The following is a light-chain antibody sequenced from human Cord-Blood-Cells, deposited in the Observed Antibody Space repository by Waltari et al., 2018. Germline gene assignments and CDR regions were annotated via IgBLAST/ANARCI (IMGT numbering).Light chain of an antibody. V-gene: IGKV4-1*01. Sequence: IVMTQSPDSLAVSLGERATINCKSSLSVLYSSNNKNYFAWYQQKPGQPPKLLISWASTRESGVPDRFSGSGSGTDFTLTISSLQAEDVAVYYCQQYYSTPLTFGGGTKVEIK. CDR1: LSVLYSSNNKNY. CDR2: WAS. CDR3: QQYYSTPLT. J-gene: IGKJ4*01.